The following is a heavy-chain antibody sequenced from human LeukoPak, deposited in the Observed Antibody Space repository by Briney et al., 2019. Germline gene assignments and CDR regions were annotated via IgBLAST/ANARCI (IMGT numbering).Heavy chain of an antibody. D-gene: IGHD2-15*01. Sequence: SVKVSCKASGGTFSSYAISWVRQAPGQGLEWRGRIIPIFRTANYAQKFQGRVTIPTDESTSTAYMELSSLRSEDTAVHYFAGPPYCSGGSCYDSMDAFDIWGQGTMVTVSS. V-gene: IGHV1-69*05. CDR3: AGPPYCSGGSCYDSMDAFDI. J-gene: IGHJ3*02. CDR1: GGTFSSYA. CDR2: IIPIFRTA.